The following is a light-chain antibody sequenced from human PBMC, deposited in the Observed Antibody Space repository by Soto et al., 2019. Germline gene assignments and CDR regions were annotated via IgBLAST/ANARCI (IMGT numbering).Light chain of an antibody. CDR2: GAS. CDR3: QKYGSSPYT. J-gene: IGKJ2*01. CDR1: QSVRNSY. V-gene: IGKV3-20*01. Sequence: EILLTQSPGTLSLSPGERATLSCRAIQSVRNSYLAWYQQKPGQAPRLLIYGASGRATGIPDRFSGSGSGTDFTLTISRLEHEDFEVYYCQKYGSSPYTFGQGTKLEI.